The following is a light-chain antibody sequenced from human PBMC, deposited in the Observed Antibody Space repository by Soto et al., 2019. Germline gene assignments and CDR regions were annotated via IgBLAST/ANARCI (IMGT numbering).Light chain of an antibody. CDR3: QSYDSSLSGSGVV. Sequence: QSVLTQPPSVSGAPGQRVTISCTGSSSNIGAGYDVHWYQQLPGTAPKLLIYGNSNRPSGVRDRFSGSKSGTSASLAITGLQAEDEADYYCQSYDSSLSGSGVVFGGGTKLTVL. CDR1: SSNIGAGYD. CDR2: GNS. V-gene: IGLV1-40*01. J-gene: IGLJ2*01.